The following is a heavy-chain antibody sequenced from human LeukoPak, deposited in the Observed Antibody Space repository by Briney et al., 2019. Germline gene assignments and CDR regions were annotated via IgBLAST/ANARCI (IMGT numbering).Heavy chain of an antibody. Sequence: GGSLRLSCAASGFTFSSYELNWVRQAPGKGLEWVSYISSSGSTIYYADSVKGRFTISRDNAKNSLYLQRNSLRAEDTAVYYCAELGITMIGGVWGKGTTVTISS. J-gene: IGHJ6*04. V-gene: IGHV3-48*03. D-gene: IGHD3-10*02. CDR1: GFTFSSYE. CDR3: AELGITMIGGV. CDR2: ISSSGSTI.